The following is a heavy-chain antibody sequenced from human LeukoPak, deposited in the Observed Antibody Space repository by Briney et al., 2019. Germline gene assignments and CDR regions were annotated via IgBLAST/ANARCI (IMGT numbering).Heavy chain of an antibody. CDR3: ARDSVVVVAAKHYYGMDV. CDR1: GFSFSSYS. D-gene: IGHD2-15*01. V-gene: IGHV3-21*01. CDR2: ISSSSSYI. J-gene: IGHJ6*02. Sequence: GGSLRLSCAASGFSFSSYSMNWVRQAPGKGLEWVSSISSSSSYIYYADSVKGRFTISRDNAKNSLYLQMNSLRAEDTAVYYCARDSVVVVAAKHYYGMDVWGQGTTVTVSS.